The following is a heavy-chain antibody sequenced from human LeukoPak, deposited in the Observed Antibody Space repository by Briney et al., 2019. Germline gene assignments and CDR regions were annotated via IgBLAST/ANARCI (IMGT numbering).Heavy chain of an antibody. Sequence: PGGSLRLSCAASRFTFSSYAMHWVRQAPGKGLEWVAVISSDGSTKYYPDSVKGRFTISRDNSKNTLYLQMNSLRAEDTAVYYCARDHDSVPPGAFDVWGQGTVVTVSS. J-gene: IGHJ3*01. V-gene: IGHV3-30*04. CDR1: RFTFSSYA. CDR2: ISSDGSTK. CDR3: ARDHDSVPPGAFDV. D-gene: IGHD3-22*01.